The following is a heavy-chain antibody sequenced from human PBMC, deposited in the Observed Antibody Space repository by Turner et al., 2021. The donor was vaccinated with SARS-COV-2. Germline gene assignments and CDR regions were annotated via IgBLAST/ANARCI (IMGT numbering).Heavy chain of an antibody. Sequence: EVQLVETGGGLIQPVGSLRLSCAASGFIVSSNYMSWVRQAPGKGLEWVSVIYSGGSTYYADSVKGRFTISRDNSKNTLYLQMNSLRAEDTAVYYCARDYGDFYFDYWGQGTLVTVSS. V-gene: IGHV3-53*02. CDR3: ARDYGDFYFDY. CDR1: GFIVSSNY. CDR2: IYSGGST. J-gene: IGHJ4*02. D-gene: IGHD4-17*01.